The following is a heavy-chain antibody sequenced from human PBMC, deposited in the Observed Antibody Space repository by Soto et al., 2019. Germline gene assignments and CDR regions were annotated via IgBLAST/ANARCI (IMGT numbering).Heavy chain of an antibody. CDR2: IGPESGAT. D-gene: IGHD1-26*01. Sequence: ASVKVSCKTSGYTFTGHYIHWVRQAPQQGPEWVGEIGPESGATRYAQKFRGRVTMTMDTSITTVYMELKNLSPDDTAVYYCGRGRSGQIVVFYWGQGTPVTVSS. CDR3: GRGRSGQIVVFY. V-gene: IGHV1-2*02. J-gene: IGHJ4*02. CDR1: GYTFTGHY.